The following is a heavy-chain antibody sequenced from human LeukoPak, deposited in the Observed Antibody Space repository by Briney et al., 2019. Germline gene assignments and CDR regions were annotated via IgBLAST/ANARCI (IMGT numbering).Heavy chain of an antibody. CDR3: AKDRLYSSSRDAFDM. V-gene: IGHV3-48*01. Sequence: QSGGSLRLSCAASGFTFSSYSMNWVRQAPGKGLEWVSYISSSSSTIYYADSVKGRFTISRDNAKNSLYLQMNSLRAEDTALYYCAKDRLYSSSRDAFDMWGQGTMVTVSS. J-gene: IGHJ3*02. D-gene: IGHD6-13*01. CDR1: GFTFSSYS. CDR2: ISSSSSTI.